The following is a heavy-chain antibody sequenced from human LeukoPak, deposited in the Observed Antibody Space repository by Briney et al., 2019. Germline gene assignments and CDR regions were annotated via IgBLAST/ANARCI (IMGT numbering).Heavy chain of an antibody. V-gene: IGHV4-61*01. CDR2: IFYSGST. CDR1: GGSVSSINYY. J-gene: IGHJ4*02. D-gene: IGHD5-18*01. CDR3: AREGATSDTAMVYFDY. Sequence: PSETLSLTCTVSGGSVSSINYYWSWIRQPPGKGLEWLGYIFYSGSTNYNPSLKSRVTISVDTSKNQFSLKLSSVTAADTAVYYCAREGATSDTAMVYFDYWGQGTLVTVSS.